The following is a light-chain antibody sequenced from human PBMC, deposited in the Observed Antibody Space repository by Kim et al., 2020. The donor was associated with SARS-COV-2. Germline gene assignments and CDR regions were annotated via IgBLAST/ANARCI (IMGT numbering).Light chain of an antibody. V-gene: IGKV3-20*01. CDR2: GVV. Sequence: EIVLTQSPGTLFLSPGERATLSCRASQSFTSNSLAWYQQKPGQAPRLLISGVVTRATDIPARFSGSGSGTDFTLTISRLEPEDFAMYYCHQYGSSYTFGQGTKLEI. CDR1: QSFTSNS. J-gene: IGKJ2*01. CDR3: HQYGSSYT.